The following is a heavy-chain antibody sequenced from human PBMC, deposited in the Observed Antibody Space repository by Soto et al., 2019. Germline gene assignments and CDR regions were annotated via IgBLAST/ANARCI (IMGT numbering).Heavy chain of an antibody. Sequence: EVQVVESGGGLVEPGRSLRLSCTASGFTFGDFAMGWFRQAPGKGLESIAFITSGLYGATATYAASVKGRFTISRDDSKGIAYLQMDSLRTEDTAVYYCSRSLSFIASGRDWFDPWGQGTLVTVSS. CDR3: SRSLSFIASGRDWFDP. J-gene: IGHJ5*02. D-gene: IGHD6-13*01. V-gene: IGHV3-49*03. CDR1: GFTFGDFA. CDR2: ITSGLYGATA.